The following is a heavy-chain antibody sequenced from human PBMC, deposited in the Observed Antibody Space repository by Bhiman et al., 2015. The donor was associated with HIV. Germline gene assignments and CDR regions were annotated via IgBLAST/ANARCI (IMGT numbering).Heavy chain of an antibody. J-gene: IGHJ4*02. CDR3: ARESEAVAAPASGLDY. V-gene: IGHV3-74*01. Sequence: EVQLVESGGGLVQPGGSLRLSCAASGFTFSSYWMHWVRQAPGKGLVWVSRLNTDGSNTTYADSVKGRFTISRDNAKNTLYLQMNSLRAEDTAVYYCARESEAVAAPASGLDYWGQGTVVTVSS. CDR2: LNTDGSNT. D-gene: IGHD6-19*01. CDR1: GFTFSSYW.